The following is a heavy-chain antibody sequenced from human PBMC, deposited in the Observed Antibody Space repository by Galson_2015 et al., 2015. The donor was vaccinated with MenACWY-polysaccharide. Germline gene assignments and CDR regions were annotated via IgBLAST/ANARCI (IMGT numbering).Heavy chain of an antibody. CDR2: MNPNRGNT. Sequence: SVKVSCKASGYTFTSYDINWVRQAAGQGLEWMGWMNPNRGNTGYAQKFQGRVAMTSNSAITTAYMELSSLRSEGTAVYYCATVIALQYTLAAARGQGALVTVSS. D-gene: IGHD2-21*01. CDR3: ATVIALQYTLAAA. CDR1: GYTFTSYD. J-gene: IGHJ4*02. V-gene: IGHV1-8*01.